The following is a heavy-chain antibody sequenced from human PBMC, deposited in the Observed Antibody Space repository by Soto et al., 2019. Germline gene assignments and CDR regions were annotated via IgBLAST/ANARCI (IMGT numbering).Heavy chain of an antibody. CDR1: GGSISSGGYY. D-gene: IGHD2-21*01. CDR2: IYYSGST. J-gene: IGHJ5*02. Sequence: TVSGGSISSGGYYWSWIRQHPGKGLEWIGYIYYSGSTYYNPSLKSRATISVDTSKNQFSLKLSYVTAADTAVYYSARGGAYPNWFDPWGQGTLVTVSS. CDR3: ARGGAYPNWFDP. V-gene: IGHV4-31*02.